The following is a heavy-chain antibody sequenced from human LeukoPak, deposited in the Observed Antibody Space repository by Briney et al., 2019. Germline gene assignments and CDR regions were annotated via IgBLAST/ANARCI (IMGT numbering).Heavy chain of an antibody. CDR2: INHSGST. Sequence: SETLTLTCTVSGGSISSYYWSWIRQPPRKGLEWIGEINHSGSTNYNPSLKSRVTISVDTSKNQFSLKLSSVTAADTAVYYCARDPTNAFDIWGQGTMVTVSS. CDR1: GGSISSYY. V-gene: IGHV4-34*01. D-gene: IGHD4-11*01. J-gene: IGHJ3*02. CDR3: ARDPTNAFDI.